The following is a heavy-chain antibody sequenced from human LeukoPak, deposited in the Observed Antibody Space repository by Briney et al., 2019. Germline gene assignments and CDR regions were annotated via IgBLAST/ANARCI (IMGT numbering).Heavy chain of an antibody. J-gene: IGHJ4*02. Sequence: GGSLRLSCAASGFTFSNAWMSWVRQAPGKGLEWVGRIKSKTDGGTTDYAAPVKGGFTISRDDSKNTLYLQMNSLKTEDTAVYYCTTGSIVVVTANVYWGQGTLVTVSS. V-gene: IGHV3-15*01. CDR3: TTGSIVVVTANVY. CDR2: IKSKTDGGTT. CDR1: GFTFSNAW. D-gene: IGHD2-21*02.